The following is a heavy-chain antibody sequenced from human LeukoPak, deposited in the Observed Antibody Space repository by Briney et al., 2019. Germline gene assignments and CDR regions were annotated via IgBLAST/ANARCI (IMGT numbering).Heavy chain of an antibody. CDR2: ISYDGSNK. J-gene: IGHJ4*02. Sequence: PGGSLRLSCAASGFTFSGYALHWVRQAPGKGLEWVAVISYDGSNKYYADSVTGRFTISRDNSKNTLYLQMNSLRAEDTAVYYCAKIRVPVQPIVVVPAARLYYFDYWGQGTLVTVSS. CDR1: GFTFSGYA. V-gene: IGHV3-30-3*02. D-gene: IGHD2-2*01. CDR3: AKIRVPVQPIVVVPAARLYYFDY.